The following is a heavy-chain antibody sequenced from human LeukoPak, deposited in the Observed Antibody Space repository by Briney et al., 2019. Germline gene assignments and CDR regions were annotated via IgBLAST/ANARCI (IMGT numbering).Heavy chain of an antibody. D-gene: IGHD5-12*01. V-gene: IGHV4-59*01. CDR3: ARGGYDAFDI. Sequence: SETLSLTCTVSSGSISSYYWCWVRQPPGKGLEWIGYMYNSGSTNYNPSLKSRVTISVDTSKNQLSLKLSSVTAADTAVYYCARGGYDAFDIWGLRTMVTVSS. CDR1: SGSISSYY. CDR2: MYNSGST. J-gene: IGHJ3*02.